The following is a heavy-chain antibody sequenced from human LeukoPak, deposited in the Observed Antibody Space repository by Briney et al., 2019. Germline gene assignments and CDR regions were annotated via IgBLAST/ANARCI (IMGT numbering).Heavy chain of an antibody. D-gene: IGHD1-26*01. CDR2: SRNKANGYTT. CDR1: GFTFSDHY. Sequence: GSLRLSCVGFGFTFSDHYMDWVRQAPGKGLEWVGRSRNKANGYTTEYATSLKGRFTISRDDSGTSLYLQLNSLKTEDTAVYYCARNPNYSGIYFDAFDIWGQGTMVTVSS. V-gene: IGHV3-72*01. CDR3: ARNPNYSGIYFDAFDI. J-gene: IGHJ3*02.